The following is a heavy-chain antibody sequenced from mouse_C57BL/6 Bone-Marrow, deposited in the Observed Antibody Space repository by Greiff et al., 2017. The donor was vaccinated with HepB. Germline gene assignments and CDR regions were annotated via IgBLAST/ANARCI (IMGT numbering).Heavy chain of an antibody. CDR2: IYPGSGNT. Sequence: VHLVESGAELVRPGASVKLSCKASGYTFTDYYINWVKQRPGQGLEWIARIYPGSGNTYYNEKFKGKATLTAEKSSSTAYMQLSSLTSEDSAVYFCARDYGSSLGWFAYWGQGTLVTVSA. J-gene: IGHJ3*01. CDR1: GYTFTDYY. D-gene: IGHD1-1*01. CDR3: ARDYGSSLGWFAY. V-gene: IGHV1-76*01.